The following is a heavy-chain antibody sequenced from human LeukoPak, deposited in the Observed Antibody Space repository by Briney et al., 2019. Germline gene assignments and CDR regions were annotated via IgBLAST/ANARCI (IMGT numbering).Heavy chain of an antibody. CDR2: IYYSGST. CDR1: GGSISSYY. V-gene: IGHV4-59*01. CDR3: ARESEDYDILTGYYNGVGWFDP. D-gene: IGHD3-9*01. J-gene: IGHJ5*02. Sequence: SETLSLTCTVSGGSISSYYWSWIRQPPGKGLEWIGYIYYSGSTNYNPSLKSRVTISVDTSKNQFSLKLSSVTAADTAVYYCARESEDYDILTGYYNGVGWFDPWGQGTLVTVSS.